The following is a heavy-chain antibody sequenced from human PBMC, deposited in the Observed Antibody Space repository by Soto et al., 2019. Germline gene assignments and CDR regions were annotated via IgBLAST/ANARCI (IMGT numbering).Heavy chain of an antibody. D-gene: IGHD6-13*01. V-gene: IGHV4-31*03. CDR2: IYYSGST. J-gene: IGHJ4*02. CDR1: AGSISTGGYY. Sequence: SETLSLTCTVSAGSISTGGYYWSWIRQHPGEGLEWIGFIYYSGSTYYNPSLKSRLAISLDASKEQFSLKLTSVTAADTAVYYCARVYSSPYYFDDWGQGIQVTVSS. CDR3: ARVYSSPYYFDD.